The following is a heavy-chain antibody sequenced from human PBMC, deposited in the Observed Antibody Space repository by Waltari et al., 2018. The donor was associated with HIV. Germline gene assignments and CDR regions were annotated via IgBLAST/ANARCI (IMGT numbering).Heavy chain of an antibody. CDR2: ISISSTDI. Sequence: EVQLVESGGGLVKPGGSLRLSCAASGFTFSTYSMNWVRQAPGKGLEWVSSISISSTDIYYADSVKGRFTISRDNAKNSLYLQMNSLRAEDTAVYYCARGRDIVATWRDYFDYWGQGTLVTVSS. V-gene: IGHV3-21*01. CDR3: ARGRDIVATWRDYFDY. J-gene: IGHJ4*02. D-gene: IGHD5-12*01. CDR1: GFTFSTYS.